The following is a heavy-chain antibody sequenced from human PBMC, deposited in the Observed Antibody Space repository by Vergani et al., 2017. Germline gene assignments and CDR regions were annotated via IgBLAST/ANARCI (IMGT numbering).Heavy chain of an antibody. D-gene: IGHD1-26*01. V-gene: IGHV1-46*03. Sequence: VQLVQSGAEVRKPGASVTVSCTASGYIFKNYYIHWLRQAPGQAFEWMGILNPTTGHTTSAQKFMGRVDMTRDPSTDTSTRTVQMTLSSLRSEDTAVYYCTTGMMGATQINYHGMDVWGQGTTVTVSS. J-gene: IGHJ6*02. CDR1: GYIFKNYY. CDR3: TTGMMGATQINYHGMDV. CDR2: LNPTTGHT.